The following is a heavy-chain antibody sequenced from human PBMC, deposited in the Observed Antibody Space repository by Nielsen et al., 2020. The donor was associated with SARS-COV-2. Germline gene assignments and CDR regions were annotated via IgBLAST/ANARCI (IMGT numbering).Heavy chain of an antibody. CDR3: ARDRGPSGWYYYYYYMDV. J-gene: IGHJ6*03. V-gene: IGHV3-7*01. D-gene: IGHD6-19*01. CDR2: IKQDGSEK. CDR1: GFTFSSYS. Sequence: GGSLRLSCAASGFTFSSYSMNWVRQVPGKGLEWVANIKQDGSEKYYVDSVKGRFTISRDNAKNSLYLQMNSLRAEDTAVYYCARDRGPSGWYYYYYYMDVWGKGTTVTVSS.